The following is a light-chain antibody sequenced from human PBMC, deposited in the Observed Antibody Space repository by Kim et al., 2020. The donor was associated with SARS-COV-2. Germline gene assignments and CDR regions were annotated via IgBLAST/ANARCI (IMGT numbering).Light chain of an antibody. CDR2: YKSDSDK. V-gene: IGLV5-45*02. CDR1: SGINVCTYK. J-gene: IGLJ3*02. CDR3: MISYSGAWV. Sequence: LTCTLRSGINVCTYKIYWYQPKPGTPPQYLLLYKSDSDKHPRSGVPSRFSGSKDASAIAVILLISVLQSEDEADYFCMISYSGAWVFGGGTQLTVL.